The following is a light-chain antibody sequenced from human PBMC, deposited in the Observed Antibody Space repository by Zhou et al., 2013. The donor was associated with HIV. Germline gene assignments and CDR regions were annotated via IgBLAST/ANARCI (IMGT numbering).Light chain of an antibody. V-gene: IGKV1-5*03. CDR2: KAS. J-gene: IGKJ1*01. Sequence: DIQMTQSPSAMSASVGDRVTITCRASQSISSWLAWYQQKPGKAPKLLIYKASSLDTGVPSRFSGSGSGTEFTLTISSLQPDDFATYYCQQYYLYSTFGQGTKVEIK. CDR1: QSISSW. CDR3: QQYYLYST.